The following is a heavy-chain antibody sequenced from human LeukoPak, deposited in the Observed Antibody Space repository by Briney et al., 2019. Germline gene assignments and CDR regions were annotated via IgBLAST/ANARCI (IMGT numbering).Heavy chain of an antibody. CDR1: GYTFTSYG. Sequence: ASVKVSCKASGYTFTSYGISWVRQAPGQGLEWMGWINPNSGGTNYAQKFQGRVTMTRDTSISTAYMELSRLRSDDTAVYYCARGDIVVVPAAISAPWGQGTLVTVSS. J-gene: IGHJ5*02. V-gene: IGHV1-2*02. CDR2: INPNSGGT. CDR3: ARGDIVVVPAAISAP. D-gene: IGHD2-2*01.